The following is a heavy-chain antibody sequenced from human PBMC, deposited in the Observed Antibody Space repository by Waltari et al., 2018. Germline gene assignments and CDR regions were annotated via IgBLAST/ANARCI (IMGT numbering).Heavy chain of an antibody. CDR1: GGSLSDHF. D-gene: IGHD3-10*01. Sequence: QVQLQESGPGLVKSSETLSLTCTVSGGSLSDHFWSWVRQSPGEGLVWIGNVYYRGTTSYNPSLKSRVTISIDTSKNQFYLKLNSVTAADTAIYYCARMYYYDYYYGMDVWGQGTTVIVSS. CDR2: VYYRGTT. V-gene: IGHV4-59*11. J-gene: IGHJ6*02. CDR3: ARMYYYDYYYGMDV.